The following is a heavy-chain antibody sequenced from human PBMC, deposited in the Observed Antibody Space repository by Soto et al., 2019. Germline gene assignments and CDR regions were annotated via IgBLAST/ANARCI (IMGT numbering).Heavy chain of an antibody. J-gene: IGHJ4*02. CDR1: GYTFTGYY. V-gene: IGHV1-2*04. CDR2: INPNSGGT. D-gene: IGHD2-2*01. CDR3: ARGGGIVVVPAAILADY. Sequence: QVQLVQSGAEVKKPGASVKVSCKASGYTFTGYYMHWVRQAPGQGIEWMGWINPNSGGTNYAQKFQGWVTMTRDTSISTAYMELSRLRSDDTAVYYCARGGGIVVVPAAILADYWGQGTLVTVSS.